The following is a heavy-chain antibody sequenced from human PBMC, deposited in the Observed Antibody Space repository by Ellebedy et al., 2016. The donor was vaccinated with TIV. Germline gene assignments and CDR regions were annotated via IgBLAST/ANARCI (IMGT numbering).Heavy chain of an antibody. J-gene: IGHJ5*02. CDR2: IYYSGDT. CDR3: ATRIEPQGRGWFDP. Sequence: MPSETLSLTCTVSGDSISSFYWSWIRQSPGRGLEWIGYIYYSGDTNYNPSLKSRVTISIDRSRTQFSLKLTSVTAADTAVYYCATRIEPQGRGWFDPWGPGTLVTVSS. V-gene: IGHV4-59*08. D-gene: IGHD1-26*01. CDR1: GDSISSFY.